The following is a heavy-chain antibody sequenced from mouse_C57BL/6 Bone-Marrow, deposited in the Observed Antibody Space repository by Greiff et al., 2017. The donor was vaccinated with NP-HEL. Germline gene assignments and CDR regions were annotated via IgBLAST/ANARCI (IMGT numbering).Heavy chain of an antibody. V-gene: IGHV1-74*01. CDR2: IHPSDSDT. J-gene: IGHJ4*01. Sequence: QVQLQQPGAELVKPGASVKVSCKASGYTFTSYWMPWVQQRPGQGLEWIGRIHPSDSDTNYNQKFKGKATLTVDKSSSTAYMQLSSLTSEDSAVYYGAVWAFDYAMDYWGQGTSVTVSS. CDR3: AVWAFDYAMDY. CDR1: GYTFTSYW.